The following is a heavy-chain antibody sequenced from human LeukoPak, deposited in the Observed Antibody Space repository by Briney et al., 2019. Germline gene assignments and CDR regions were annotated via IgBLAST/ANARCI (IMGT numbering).Heavy chain of an antibody. V-gene: IGHV3-43*01. D-gene: IGHD6-6*01. Sequence: GGSLRLACAASGFTFDDYTMHWVRQAPGKGLEWVSLISWDGGSTYYADSVKGRFTISRDNSKNSLYLQMNSLRTEDTALYYCAKDISRQLVGNWFDPWGQGTLVTVSS. J-gene: IGHJ5*02. CDR2: ISWDGGST. CDR3: AKDISRQLVGNWFDP. CDR1: GFTFDDYT.